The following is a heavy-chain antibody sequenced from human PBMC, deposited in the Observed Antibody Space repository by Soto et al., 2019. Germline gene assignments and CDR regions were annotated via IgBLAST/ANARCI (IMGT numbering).Heavy chain of an antibody. D-gene: IGHD3-22*01. J-gene: IGHJ4*02. Sequence: GASVKVSCKASGYTFTSYAMHWVRQAPGQRLEWMGWINAGNGNTKYSQKLQGRVTMTTDTSTSTAYMELRGLRSDDTAVYYCALRRLRDSMDFDYWGQGTLVTVSS. CDR2: INAGNGNT. CDR1: GYTFTSYA. V-gene: IGHV1-3*01. CDR3: ALRRLRDSMDFDY.